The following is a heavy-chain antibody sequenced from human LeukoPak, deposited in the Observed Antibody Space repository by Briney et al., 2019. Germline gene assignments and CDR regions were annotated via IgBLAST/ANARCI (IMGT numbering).Heavy chain of an antibody. J-gene: IGHJ4*02. CDR2: INPNSGGT. D-gene: IGHD4-11*01. Sequence: ASVKVSCKASGYTFTGYYMHWMRQAPGQGLEWMGWINPNSGGTNYAQKFQGRVTMTRDTSISTAYMELSRLRSDDMAVYYCARDYSNYEVDYWGQGTLVTVSS. CDR3: ARDYSNYEVDY. V-gene: IGHV1-2*02. CDR1: GYTFTGYY.